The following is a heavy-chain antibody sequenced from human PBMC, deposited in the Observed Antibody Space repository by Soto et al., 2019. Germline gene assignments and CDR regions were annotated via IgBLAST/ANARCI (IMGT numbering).Heavy chain of an antibody. CDR3: ARGNGWLQPYFDY. CDR2: ISYDVSNK. J-gene: IGHJ4*02. Sequence: QVQLVESGGCVVQPGRSLRLSCAASGFTFSSYAMHWVRQAPGKGLEWVAVISYDVSNKYYADSVKGRFTISRDNSKNTLYLQMNSLKAEDTAVYYCARGNGWLQPYFDYWGQGTLVTVSS. D-gene: IGHD5-12*01. CDR1: GFTFSSYA. V-gene: IGHV3-30-3*01.